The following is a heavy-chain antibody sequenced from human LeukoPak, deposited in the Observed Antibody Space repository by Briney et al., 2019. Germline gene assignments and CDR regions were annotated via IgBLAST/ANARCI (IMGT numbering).Heavy chain of an antibody. Sequence: GGSLRLSCAASGFNVSSKYMNWVRQAPGKGLEWVSVLYSGDTTQYTDSVKGRFTISRDNSKNTLHLQMNSLRAEDTAVYYCARAEQWLVFNYWGQGTLVTVSS. V-gene: IGHV3-53*01. CDR1: GFNVSSKY. CDR3: ARAEQWLVFNY. CDR2: LYSGDTT. J-gene: IGHJ4*02. D-gene: IGHD6-19*01.